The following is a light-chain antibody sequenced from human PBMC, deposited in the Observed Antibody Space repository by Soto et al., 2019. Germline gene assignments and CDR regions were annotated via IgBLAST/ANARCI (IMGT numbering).Light chain of an antibody. CDR2: AAS. CDR3: LQHNSYSWT. CDR1: QTISSW. Sequence: DIQMTQSPSTLSGSVGDRVTITCRASQTISSWLAWYQQKPGKVPKLLIYAASTLHSGVPPRFSGSGFGTEFTLTISSLQPEDFATYYCLQHNSYSWTFGQGTKVDIK. J-gene: IGKJ1*01. V-gene: IGKV1-5*01.